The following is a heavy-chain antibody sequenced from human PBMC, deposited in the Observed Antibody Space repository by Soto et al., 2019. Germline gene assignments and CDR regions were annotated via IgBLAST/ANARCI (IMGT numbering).Heavy chain of an antibody. D-gene: IGHD3-3*01. CDR2: IWYDGSNK. V-gene: IGHV3-33*01. J-gene: IGHJ6*02. CDR3: ARERKDFGARTPVQRYYYYGMDV. CDR1: GLTFSSYG. Sequence: QVQLVESGGGVVQPGRSLRLSCAASGLTFSSYGMHWVRQAPGKGLEWVAVIWYDGSNKYYADSVKGRFTISRDNSKNTLYLQMNSLRAEDTAVYYCARERKDFGARTPVQRYYYYGMDVWGQGTTVTVSS.